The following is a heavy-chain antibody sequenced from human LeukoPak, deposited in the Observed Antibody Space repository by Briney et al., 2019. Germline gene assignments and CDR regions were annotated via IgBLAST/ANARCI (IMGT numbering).Heavy chain of an antibody. CDR2: INPNSGGT. D-gene: IGHD4-17*01. J-gene: IGHJ3*02. CDR1: GYTFTGYY. Sequence: ASVKVSCKASGYTFTGYYMHWVRQAPGQGLEWMGWINPNSGGTNYAQKFQGRVTMTRDTSISTAYMELSRLRSDDTAVYYCARRYDDYGDYVDAFDIWGQGTVVTVSS. CDR3: ARRYDDYGDYVDAFDI. V-gene: IGHV1-2*02.